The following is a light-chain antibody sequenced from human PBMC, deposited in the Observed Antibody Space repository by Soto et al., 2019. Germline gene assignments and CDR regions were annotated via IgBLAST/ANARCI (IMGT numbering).Light chain of an antibody. CDR1: QSVSIL. CDR2: GAS. Sequence: EIVMTQSPATLSVSPGERATLPCRASQSVSILLAWYQQKPGQAPRLLIYGASTRATGVPDRFSGSGSGTDFTLTISRLEPEDFAVYHCQQYGSLSWTFGQGTKVDIK. J-gene: IGKJ1*01. CDR3: QQYGSLSWT. V-gene: IGKV3-20*01.